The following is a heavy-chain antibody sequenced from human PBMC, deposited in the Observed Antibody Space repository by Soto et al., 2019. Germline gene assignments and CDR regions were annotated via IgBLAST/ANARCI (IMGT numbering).Heavy chain of an antibody. Sequence: GGSLRLSCAASGFTFSNAWMNWVRQAPGKGLEWVGRIKSKTDGGTTDYAAPVKGRFTISRDDSKNTLYLQMNSLRAEDTAVYYCAKEMTTADWYFDLWGRGTLVTVSS. D-gene: IGHD4-17*01. J-gene: IGHJ2*01. V-gene: IGHV3-15*07. CDR2: IKSKTDGGTT. CDR3: AKEMTTADWYFDL. CDR1: GFTFSNAW.